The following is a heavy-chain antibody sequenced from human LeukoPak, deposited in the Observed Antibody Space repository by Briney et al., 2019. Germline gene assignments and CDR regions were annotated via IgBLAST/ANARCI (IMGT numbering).Heavy chain of an antibody. Sequence: SETLSLTCAVYGGAFSGYYWTGICQPPRKGLEWIGEINHSGSTNYNPSLKNRVTISVATPRSQLSLKLSSVTAADTAVYYCARGARGPGVVGDYWGQGTLVTVSS. CDR2: INHSGST. CDR3: ARGARGPGVVGDY. D-gene: IGHD2-8*02. V-gene: IGHV4-34*01. J-gene: IGHJ4*02. CDR1: GGAFSGYY.